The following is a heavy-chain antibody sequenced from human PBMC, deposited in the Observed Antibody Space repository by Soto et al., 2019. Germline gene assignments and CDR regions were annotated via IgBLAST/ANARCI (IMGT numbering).Heavy chain of an antibody. V-gene: IGHV3-11*01. CDR3: ARDRSSVYDILTGYYSPRVSTGVFDY. Sequence: GGSLRLSCAASGFTFSDYYMSWIRQAPGKGLEWVSYISSSGSTIYYADSVKGRFTISRDNAKNSLYLQMNSLRAEDTAVYYCARDRSSVYDILTGYYSPRVSTGVFDYWGQGTLVTVSS. CDR2: ISSSGSTI. CDR1: GFTFSDYY. D-gene: IGHD3-9*01. J-gene: IGHJ4*02.